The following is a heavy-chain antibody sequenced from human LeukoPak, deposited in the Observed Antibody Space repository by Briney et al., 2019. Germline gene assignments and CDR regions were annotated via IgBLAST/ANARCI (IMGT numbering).Heavy chain of an antibody. J-gene: IGHJ4*02. CDR1: RFTFSDYY. V-gene: IGHV3-11*05. Sequence: PGGSLRPSCAASRFTFSDYYMSWIRQAPGKGLEWVSYISSSSSYTNYADSVKGRFTISRDNAKNSLYLQMNSLRAEDTAVYYCAREGYYGSRGDFDYWGQGTLVTVSS. D-gene: IGHD3-10*01. CDR2: ISSSSSYT. CDR3: AREGYYGSRGDFDY.